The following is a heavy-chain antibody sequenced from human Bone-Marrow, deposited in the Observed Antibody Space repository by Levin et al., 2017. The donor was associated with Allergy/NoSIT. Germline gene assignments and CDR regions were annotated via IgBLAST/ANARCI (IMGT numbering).Heavy chain of an antibody. Sequence: GWSLRLSCAASGFTFSTYWMSWVRQAPGKGLEWVANIKQDGSEKYYVDSVKGRFTISRDNAKNSLYLQMISLRAEDTALYYCARAGVSTSRDYWGQGTLVTVSS. V-gene: IGHV3-7*04. D-gene: IGHD5/OR15-5a*01. CDR3: ARAGVSTSRDY. J-gene: IGHJ4*02. CDR2: IKQDGSEK. CDR1: GFTFSTYW.